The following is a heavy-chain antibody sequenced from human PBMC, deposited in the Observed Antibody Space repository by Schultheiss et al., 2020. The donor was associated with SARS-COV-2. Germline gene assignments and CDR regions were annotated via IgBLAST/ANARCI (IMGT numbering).Heavy chain of an antibody. CDR2: IYHSGNT. J-gene: IGHJ4*02. V-gene: IGHV4-38-2*01. CDR3: ARRIGRGVINY. CDR1: GYSITTGYF. Sequence: SQTLSLTCAVSGYSITTGYFWGWLRQTPGKGLEWIGSIYHSGNTYYNPSLKSRIIISVDTSKNQFSLKLSSVTAADTAVYYCARRIGRGVINYWGQGTLVTVSS. D-gene: IGHD3-10*01.